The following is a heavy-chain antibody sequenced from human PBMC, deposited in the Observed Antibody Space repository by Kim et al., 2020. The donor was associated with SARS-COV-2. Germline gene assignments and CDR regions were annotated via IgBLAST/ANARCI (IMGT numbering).Heavy chain of an antibody. J-gene: IGHJ5*02. V-gene: IGHV7-4-1*02. Sequence: ASVKVSCKASGYTFTSYAMNWVRQAPGQGLEWMGWINTNTVNPTYAQVFTGRFVFSLDTSVSTAYLQISSLKAEDTAVYYCARCRYSYGPNWVDTWGQGTLVTVSS. D-gene: IGHD5-18*01. CDR3: ARCRYSYGPNWVDT. CDR1: GYTFTSYA. CDR2: INTNTVNP.